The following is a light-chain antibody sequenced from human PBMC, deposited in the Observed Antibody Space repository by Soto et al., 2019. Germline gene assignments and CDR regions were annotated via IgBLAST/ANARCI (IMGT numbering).Light chain of an antibody. V-gene: IGLV2-14*03. CDR3: SSYTSDTTVV. J-gene: IGLJ3*02. CDR1: ISDVGGYHY. Sequence: QSALTQPASVSGSPGQSITISCTGTISDVGGYHYVSWYQQHPGKAPKLMIFEVSNRPSGVSNRFSCSKSGNTASLTISGLQAEDEAAYYCSSYTSDTTVVFGGGTKVTVL. CDR2: EVS.